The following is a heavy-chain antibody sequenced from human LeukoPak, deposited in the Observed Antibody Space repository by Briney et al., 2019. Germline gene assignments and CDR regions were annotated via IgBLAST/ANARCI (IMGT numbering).Heavy chain of an antibody. V-gene: IGHV4-39*01. Sequence: PSETLSLTCTVSGGSISSSSYYWGWIRQPPGKGLEWIGSIYYSGSTYYNPSLKSRVTISVDTSKNQFSLKLSSVTAADTAVYYCARGLINSIAVAGFDPWGQGTLVTVSS. CDR1: GGSISSSSYY. CDR3: ARGLINSIAVAGFDP. CDR2: IYYSGST. J-gene: IGHJ5*02. D-gene: IGHD6-19*01.